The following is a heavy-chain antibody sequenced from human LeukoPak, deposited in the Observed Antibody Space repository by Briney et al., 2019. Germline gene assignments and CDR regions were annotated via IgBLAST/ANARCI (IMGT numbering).Heavy chain of an antibody. CDR3: ARDFGWLRPFDY. CDR2: IWYDGSNK. V-gene: IGHV3-33*01. D-gene: IGHD5-12*01. J-gene: IGHJ4*02. CDR1: GFTFSSYG. Sequence: PGGSLRLSCAASGFTFSSYGMHWVRQAPGKGLEWVAVIWYDGSNKYYADSVKGRFTISRDNAKNSLYLQMNSLRAEDTAVYYCARDFGWLRPFDYWGQGTLVTVSS.